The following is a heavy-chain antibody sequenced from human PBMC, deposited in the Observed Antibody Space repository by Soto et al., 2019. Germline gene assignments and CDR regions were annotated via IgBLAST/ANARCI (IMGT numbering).Heavy chain of an antibody. Sequence: KTSETLSLTCAVYGGSFSGYYWSWIRQPPGKGLEWIGEINHSGSTNYNPSLKSRVTISVDTSKNQFSLKLSSVTAADTAVYYWARRIAARPGWFDPWGQGTLVTVSS. CDR3: ARRIAARPGWFDP. J-gene: IGHJ5*02. CDR2: INHSGST. V-gene: IGHV4-34*01. D-gene: IGHD6-6*01. CDR1: GGSFSGYY.